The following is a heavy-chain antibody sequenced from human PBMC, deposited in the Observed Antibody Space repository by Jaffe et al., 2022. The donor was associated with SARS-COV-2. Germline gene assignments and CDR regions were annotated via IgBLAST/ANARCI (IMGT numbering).Heavy chain of an antibody. J-gene: IGHJ4*02. Sequence: QVQLVESGGGVVQPGRSLRLSCAGSGFTFSSYGMHWVRQAPGKGLEWVAVISHDGSNKYYADSVKGRFIISRDNSKNTVYLQMNSLRAEDTAVYYCAKVHYYDSSGYLDYWGQGTLVTVSS. CDR1: GFTFSSYG. CDR3: AKVHYYDSSGYLDY. D-gene: IGHD3-22*01. CDR2: ISHDGSNK. V-gene: IGHV3-30*18.